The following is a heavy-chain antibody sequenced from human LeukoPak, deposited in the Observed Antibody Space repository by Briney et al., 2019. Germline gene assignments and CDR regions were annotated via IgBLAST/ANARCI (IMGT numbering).Heavy chain of an antibody. CDR1: GGSISSYY. J-gene: IGHJ3*02. Sequence: SETLSLTCTVSGGSISSYYWSWIRQPPGKGLEWIGYIYYSGSTNYNPSLKSRVTISVDTSKNQFSLKLSSVTAADTAVYYCARQGGSYELDASDIWGQGTMVTVSS. V-gene: IGHV4-59*08. D-gene: IGHD1-26*01. CDR3: ARQGGSYELDASDI. CDR2: IYYSGST.